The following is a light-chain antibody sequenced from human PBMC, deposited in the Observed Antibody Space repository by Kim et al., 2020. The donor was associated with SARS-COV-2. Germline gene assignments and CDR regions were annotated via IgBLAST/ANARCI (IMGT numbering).Light chain of an antibody. Sequence: KVTIPGSGSNSNIENNYVCRYQQLPGTAPKLLIYDNNKRPSGSPDRFSASKSGTSATLGITGLQTGDEADYYCGTWDSSLSGVVFGGGTQLTVL. J-gene: IGLJ2*01. CDR3: GTWDSSLSGVV. V-gene: IGLV1-51*01. CDR2: DNN. CDR1: NSNIENNY.